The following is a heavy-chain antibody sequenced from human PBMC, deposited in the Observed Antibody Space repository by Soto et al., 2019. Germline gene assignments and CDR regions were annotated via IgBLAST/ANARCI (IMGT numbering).Heavy chain of an antibody. CDR1: GFTFSSYS. D-gene: IGHD1-26*01. CDR3: ARASVGATNNWFDP. V-gene: IGHV3-21*01. Sequence: PGGSLRLSCAASGFTFSSYSMNWVRQAPGKGLEWVSSISSSSSYIYYADSVKGRFTISRDNAKNSLYLQMNSLRAEDTAVYYCARASVGATNNWFDPWGQGTLVTAPQ. J-gene: IGHJ5*02. CDR2: ISSSSSYI.